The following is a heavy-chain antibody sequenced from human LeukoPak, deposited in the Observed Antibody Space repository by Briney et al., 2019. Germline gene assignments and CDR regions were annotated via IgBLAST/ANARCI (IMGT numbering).Heavy chain of an antibody. D-gene: IGHD6-13*01. CDR1: GFTLSSYE. Sequence: GGSLRLSCAASGFTLSSYEMNWVRVAPGKGLECISYISRTGNSIYYADSVKGRFTISRDSAKNSLYLQMNSLRAEDTAVYYCARGPYSSNWYVDYWGQGTLVTVAS. J-gene: IGHJ4*02. CDR3: ARGPYSSNWYVDY. CDR2: ISRTGNSI. V-gene: IGHV3-48*03.